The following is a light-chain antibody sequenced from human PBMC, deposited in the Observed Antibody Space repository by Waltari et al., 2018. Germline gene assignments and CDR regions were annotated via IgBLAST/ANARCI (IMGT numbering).Light chain of an antibody. CDR1: SSNIGNNY. J-gene: IGLJ7*01. CDR2: ENT. Sequence: QSVLTQPPSVSAAPGQRVTISCSGGSSNIGNNYVSWYRQFPGTAPKLHIYENTARPSGIPGRFSCSKSGTSATLDITGLQAGDEADYYCGTWDSSLSGAVFGGGTHLTVL. V-gene: IGLV1-51*02. CDR3: GTWDSSLSGAV.